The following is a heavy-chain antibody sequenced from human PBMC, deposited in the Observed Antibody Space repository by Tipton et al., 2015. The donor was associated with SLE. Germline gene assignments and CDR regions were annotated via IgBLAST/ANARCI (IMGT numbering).Heavy chain of an antibody. D-gene: IGHD6-13*01. V-gene: IGHV4-34*01. Sequence: GLVKPSETLSLTCAVYGGSLSDYYWSWIRQPPGKGLEWIGEINENGRATYNPSLKSRVTISVGTSRNQLSLNLRSATAADTAVYYCARHEAAPGTAGWFFDLWGRGTLVTVSS. CDR3: ARHEAAPGTAGWFFDL. J-gene: IGHJ2*01. CDR1: GGSLSDYY. CDR2: INENGRA.